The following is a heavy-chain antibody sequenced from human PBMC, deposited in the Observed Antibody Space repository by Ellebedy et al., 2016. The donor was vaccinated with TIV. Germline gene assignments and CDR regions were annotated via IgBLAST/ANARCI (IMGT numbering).Heavy chain of an antibody. V-gene: IGHV4-39*01. CDR3: ARSTYDYVWGSYRRWYFDY. CDR2: IYYSGST. J-gene: IGHJ4*02. Sequence: MPSETLSLTCTVSGCSISSSSYYWGWIRQPPGQGLEWIGSIYYSGSTYYNPSLTSRVTISVDTSKNQFSLKLSSVTAADTAVYYCARSTYDYVWGSYRRWYFDYWGQGTLVTVSS. CDR1: GCSISSSSYY. D-gene: IGHD3-16*02.